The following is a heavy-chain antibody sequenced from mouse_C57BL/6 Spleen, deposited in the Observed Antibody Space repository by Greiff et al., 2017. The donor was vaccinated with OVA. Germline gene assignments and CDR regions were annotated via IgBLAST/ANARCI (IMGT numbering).Heavy chain of an antibody. V-gene: IGHV1-80*01. Sequence: VKLMESGAELVKPGASVKISCKASGYAFSSYWMNWVKQRPGKGLEWIGQIYPGDGDTNYNGKFKGKATLTANKSSSTAYMQLSSLTSEDSAVYFCARSRDYDAYYYAMDYWGQGTSVTVSS. CDR1: GYAFSSYW. CDR2: IYPGDGDT. CDR3: ARSRDYDAYYYAMDY. D-gene: IGHD2-4*01. J-gene: IGHJ4*01.